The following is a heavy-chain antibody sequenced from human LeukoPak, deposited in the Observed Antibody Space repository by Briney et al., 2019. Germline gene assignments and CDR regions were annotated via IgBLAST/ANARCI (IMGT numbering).Heavy chain of an antibody. J-gene: IGHJ4*02. CDR1: GGSFSGYY. CDR2: INHSGST. CDR3: ARVEGYYYDSSGLDY. V-gene: IGHV4-34*01. D-gene: IGHD3-22*01. Sequence: PSETLSLTCAVYGGSFSGYYWSWIRQPPGKGLEWIGEINHSGSTNYNPSLKSRVTISVDTSKNQFSLKLSSVTAADTAVYYCARVEGYYYDSSGLDYWGQGTLVTVSS.